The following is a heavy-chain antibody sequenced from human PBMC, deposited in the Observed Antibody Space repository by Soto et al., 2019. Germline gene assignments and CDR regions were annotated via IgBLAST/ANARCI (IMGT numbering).Heavy chain of an antibody. CDR3: ARLAGLSRIQLWSWEIAY. J-gene: IGHJ4*02. Sequence: QLQLQESGPGLVKPSETLSLTCTVSGGSISSSSYYWGWIRQPPGKGLEWIGSIYYSGSTYYNPSLKSRVTISVDTSNNQFALKLSSVTAADTAVYYCARLAGLSRIQLWSWEIAYWGQGTLVTVSS. CDR1: GGSISSSSYY. V-gene: IGHV4-39*01. D-gene: IGHD5-18*01. CDR2: IYYSGST.